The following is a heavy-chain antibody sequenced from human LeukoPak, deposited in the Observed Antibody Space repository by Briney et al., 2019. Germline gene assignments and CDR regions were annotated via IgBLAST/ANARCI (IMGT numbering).Heavy chain of an antibody. D-gene: IGHD6-13*01. CDR2: VSSTGEYT. CDR3: ASPYSTSWNDAFDA. V-gene: IGHV3-21*04. CDR1: GFSFNRYT. Sequence: NPGGSLRLSCAASGFSFNRYTMNWVRQAPGRGPEWVASVSSTGEYTYYGDSVKGRFTISRDNTENLLSLQMNSLRAEGTALYYCASPYSTSWNDAFDAWGRGTMVTVSS. J-gene: IGHJ3*01.